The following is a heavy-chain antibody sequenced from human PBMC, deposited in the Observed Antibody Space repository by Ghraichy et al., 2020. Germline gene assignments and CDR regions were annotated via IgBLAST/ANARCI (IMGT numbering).Heavy chain of an antibody. Sequence: GGSLRLSCAASGFTFSSFSMNWVRQAPGKGLEWVSYISRNSSTIYYADSVKGRFTISRDNAKNSLYLQMNSLRDEDTAVFYCAKEGGYCSGGRCLAARMDVCGQVTTVTVSS. D-gene: IGHD2-15*01. CDR3: AKEGGYCSGGRCLAARMDV. J-gene: IGHJ6*02. CDR1: GFTFSSFS. CDR2: ISRNSSTI. V-gene: IGHV3-48*02.